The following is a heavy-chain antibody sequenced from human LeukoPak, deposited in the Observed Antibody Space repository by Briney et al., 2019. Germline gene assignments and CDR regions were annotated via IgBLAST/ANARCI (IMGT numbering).Heavy chain of an antibody. CDR3: ARGRAGIAAAGFDY. J-gene: IGHJ4*02. V-gene: IGHV3-30*04. Sequence: GGSLRLSCATSGFTFCMSSMHSVRLAPGEGEEWLAGISFNGAKKFSRDSAKGRFSISRDNSKNTLYLQMNSLGLDDTAVYFCARGRAGIAAAGFDYWGQGTLVTVSS. D-gene: IGHD6-13*01. CDR2: ISFNGAKK. CDR1: GFTFCMSS.